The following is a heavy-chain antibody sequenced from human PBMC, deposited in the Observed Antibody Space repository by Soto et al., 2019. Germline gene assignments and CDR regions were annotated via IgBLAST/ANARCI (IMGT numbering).Heavy chain of an antibody. CDR1: GYSINRGYY. CDR3: ARYEYDRSGHDDEN. CDR2: IYHRGAT. V-gene: IGHV4-38-2*02. D-gene: IGHD3-22*01. Sequence: SETLSLTCSVSGYSINRGYYWGWIRQAPGKGLEWIGSIYHRGATYYTPSFKTRATISLDTSKNQFTLRLTSVTAADTAVYFCARYEYDRSGHDDENWGQGTLDTVSS. J-gene: IGHJ4*02.